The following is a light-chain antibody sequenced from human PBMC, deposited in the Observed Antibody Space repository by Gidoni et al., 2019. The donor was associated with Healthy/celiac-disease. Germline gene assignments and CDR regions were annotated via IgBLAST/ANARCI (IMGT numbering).Light chain of an antibody. J-gene: IGKJ1*01. CDR2: AAS. CDR3: QQLNSYPPT. CDR1: QGISSY. V-gene: IGKV1-9*01. Sequence: DIQLTQSPSFLSASVGDRVTITCRASQGISSYLAWYQQKPGKAPKLLIYAASTLQSGVPSRFSGSGSGTEFTLTISSLQPEDFATYYCQQLNSYPPTFXQXTKVEIK.